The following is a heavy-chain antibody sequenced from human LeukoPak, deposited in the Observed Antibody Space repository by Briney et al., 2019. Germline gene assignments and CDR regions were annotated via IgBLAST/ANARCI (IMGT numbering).Heavy chain of an antibody. J-gene: IGHJ6*02. Sequence: SETLSLTCTVSGGSISSYYWSWNRQPPGKGLEWIGYIYYSGSTNYNPSLKSRVTISVDTSKNQFSLKLSSVTAADTAVYYCARDQRFSWSPNYYYYGMDVWGQGTTVTVSS. D-gene: IGHD3-3*01. V-gene: IGHV4-59*01. CDR2: IYYSGST. CDR1: GGSISSYY. CDR3: ARDQRFSWSPNYYYYGMDV.